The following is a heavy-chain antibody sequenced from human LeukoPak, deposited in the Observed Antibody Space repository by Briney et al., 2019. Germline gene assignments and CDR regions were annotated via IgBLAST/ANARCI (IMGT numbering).Heavy chain of an antibody. Sequence: SETLSLTCTVSGGSISSYYWSWIRQPPGKGLEWTGYIYYSGSTNYNPSLKSRVTISVDTSKNQFSLKLSSVTAADTAVYYCATSGYPSSFDYWGQGTLVTVSS. CDR3: ATSGYPSSFDY. CDR2: IYYSGST. V-gene: IGHV4-59*01. J-gene: IGHJ4*02. CDR1: GGSISSYY. D-gene: IGHD3-22*01.